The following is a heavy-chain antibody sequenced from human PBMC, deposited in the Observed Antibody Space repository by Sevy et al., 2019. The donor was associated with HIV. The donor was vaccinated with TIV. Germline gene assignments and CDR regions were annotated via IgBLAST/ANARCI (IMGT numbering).Heavy chain of an antibody. J-gene: IGHJ4*02. CDR1: GGSISSSTYY. Sequence: SETLSLTCSVSGGSISSSTYYWGWIRQPPGRGVEWIGSVYFTGSTYYNPSLKSRVTISVDTSKNEFSLKVNSVTAADTAVYYCARLGGLRFFDWSSLNYFDYWGQGTLVTVSS. CDR2: VYFTGST. V-gene: IGHV4-39*01. D-gene: IGHD3-9*01. CDR3: ARLGGLRFFDWSSLNYFDY.